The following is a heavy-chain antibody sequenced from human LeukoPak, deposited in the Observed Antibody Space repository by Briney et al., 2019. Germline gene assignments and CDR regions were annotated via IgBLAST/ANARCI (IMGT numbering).Heavy chain of an antibody. J-gene: IGHJ4*02. V-gene: IGHV1-18*01. Sequence: GASVKVSCKASGYTFSRYGISWVRQAPGQGLEWMGWISTYNGYTIYAQKVQGRVTMTTDTSMTTAYMELRSLTYDDTAVYYCARGQQWLGYWGQGALVTVSS. CDR3: ARGQQWLGY. D-gene: IGHD6-19*01. CDR1: GYTFSRYG. CDR2: ISTYNGYT.